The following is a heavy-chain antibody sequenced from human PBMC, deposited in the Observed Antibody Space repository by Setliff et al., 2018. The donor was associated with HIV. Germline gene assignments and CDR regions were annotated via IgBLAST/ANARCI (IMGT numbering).Heavy chain of an antibody. D-gene: IGHD3-22*01. Sequence: PSETLSLTCSVSGGSISSNKYYWSWIRQPPGKGLEWTGSIYHSGKTYYNPSLKSRLTISVDTSKNQFSLKLSSVTAADAAVYYCASRVYYYDSSGYLREEGFDPWGQGTLVTVSS. V-gene: IGHV4-39*01. J-gene: IGHJ5*02. CDR2: IYHSGKT. CDR3: ASRVYYYDSSGYLREEGFDP. CDR1: GGSISSNKYY.